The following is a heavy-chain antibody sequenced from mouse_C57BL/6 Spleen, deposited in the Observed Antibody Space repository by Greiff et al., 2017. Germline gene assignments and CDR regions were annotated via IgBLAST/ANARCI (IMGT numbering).Heavy chain of an antibody. V-gene: IGHV5-17*01. CDR3: ASPITTVVAPNYDAMDY. CDR2: ISSGSSTI. CDR1: GFTFSDYG. D-gene: IGHD1-1*01. Sequence: EVHLVESGGGLVKPGGSLKLSCAASGFTFSDYGMHWVRQAPEKGLEWVAYISSGSSTIYYADTVKGRFTISRDHAKNTLFLQMTSLRSEDTSMYYCASPITTVVAPNYDAMDYWGQGTSVTVSA. J-gene: IGHJ4*01.